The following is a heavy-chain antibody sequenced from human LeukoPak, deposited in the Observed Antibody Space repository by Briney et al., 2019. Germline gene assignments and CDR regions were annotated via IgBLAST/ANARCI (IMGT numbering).Heavy chain of an antibody. V-gene: IGHV1-3*01. Sequence: ASVEVSCKASGYTFTSYAMHWVRQAPGQRLEWMGWINAGNGNTKYSQKFQGRVTITRDTSASTAYMELSSLRSEDTAVYYCARDQRFELLWFGELLSWGQGTLVTVSS. CDR3: ARDQRFELLWFGELLS. CDR1: GYTFTSYA. J-gene: IGHJ4*02. D-gene: IGHD3-10*01. CDR2: INAGNGNT.